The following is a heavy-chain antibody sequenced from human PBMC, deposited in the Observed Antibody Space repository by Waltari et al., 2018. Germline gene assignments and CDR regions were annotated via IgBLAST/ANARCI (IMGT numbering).Heavy chain of an antibody. CDR3: GGKGGYDGFDY. Sequence: QVQLQESGPGLVKPSETLSLTCAVSGYSISRGYYWVWIRQPPGKGLEWIGSIYHSGSTYYNPSLKSRVTISVDTSKNQFSLKLSSVTAADTAVYYCGGKGGYDGFDYWGQGTLVTVSS. V-gene: IGHV4-38-2*01. CDR1: GYSISRGYY. D-gene: IGHD5-12*01. CDR2: IYHSGST. J-gene: IGHJ4*02.